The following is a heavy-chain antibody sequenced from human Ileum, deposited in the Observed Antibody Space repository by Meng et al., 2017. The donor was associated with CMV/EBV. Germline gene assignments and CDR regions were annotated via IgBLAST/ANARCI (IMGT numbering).Heavy chain of an antibody. CDR1: GASFTNYY. D-gene: IGHD6-19*01. V-gene: IGHV4-34*13. CDR3: ARGRGTSGWSAAWFDP. Sequence: GASFTNYYWIWIRQPPGKGLEWIGKINHSGSTTYKSSLRSRVTISVDTSKNQFSLNLTAVTAADTAVYYCARGRGTSGWSAAWFDPWGQGTLVTVSS. CDR2: INHSGST. J-gene: IGHJ5*02.